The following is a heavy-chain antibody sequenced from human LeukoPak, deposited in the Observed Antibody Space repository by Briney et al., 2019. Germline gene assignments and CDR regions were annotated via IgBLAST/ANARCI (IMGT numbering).Heavy chain of an antibody. CDR3: ARVDSGNYDY. V-gene: IGHV3-23*01. CDR2: IDGSDGAS. J-gene: IGHJ4*02. Sequence: GGSLRLSCAASGFRFSSYVMSWVRQAPGKGLEYVSSIDGSDGASYYADSVKGRFTISRDNSKNTLFLQMDSLRVEDTAVYYCARVDSGNYDYWGQGTLLTVSS. D-gene: IGHD1-26*01. CDR1: GFRFSSYV.